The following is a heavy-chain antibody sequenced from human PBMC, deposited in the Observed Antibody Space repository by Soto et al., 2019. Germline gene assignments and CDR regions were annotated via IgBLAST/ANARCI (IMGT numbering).Heavy chain of an antibody. Sequence: VEPLRISCKGSGYSFTSYWSSWVRQMPGKGLEWMGRIDPSDSYTNYSPSFQGHVTISADKSISTAYLQWSSLKASDTAMYYCAGTYQLPYNWFDPWGQGTLVTVSS. CDR2: IDPSDSYT. V-gene: IGHV5-10-1*01. CDR3: AGTYQLPYNWFDP. J-gene: IGHJ5*02. D-gene: IGHD2-2*01. CDR1: GYSFTSYW.